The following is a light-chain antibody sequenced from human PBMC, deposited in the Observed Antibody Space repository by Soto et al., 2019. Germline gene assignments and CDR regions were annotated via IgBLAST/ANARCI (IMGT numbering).Light chain of an antibody. CDR3: ASYTVSHTRV. CDR2: EVN. V-gene: IGLV2-14*01. CDR1: NSDVGAYNY. J-gene: IGLJ3*02. Sequence: QSALTQPASVSGSPGQSITISCTGSNSDVGAYNYVSWYQQHPGKAPKLIIYEVNNQPSGVSHRFSGSKSGNTASLTISGLQADAEADYYCASYTVSHTRVFGGGTKLTVL.